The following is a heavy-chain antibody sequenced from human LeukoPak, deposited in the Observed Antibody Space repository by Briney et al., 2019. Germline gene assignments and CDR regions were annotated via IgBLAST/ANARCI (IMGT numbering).Heavy chain of an antibody. Sequence: SETLSLTCTVSGGSISSYYWSWIRQPPGKGLEWIGYIYYSGSTTYNPSLKSRVTISVDTSKNQFSLKLSSVTAADTAVYYCARDDNYGTFDYWGQGTLVTVSS. V-gene: IGHV4-59*01. D-gene: IGHD4-17*01. CDR1: GGSISSYY. J-gene: IGHJ4*02. CDR2: IYYSGST. CDR3: ARDDNYGTFDY.